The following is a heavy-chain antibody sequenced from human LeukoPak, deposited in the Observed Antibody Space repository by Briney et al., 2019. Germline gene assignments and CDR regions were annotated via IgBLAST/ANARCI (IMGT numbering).Heavy chain of an antibody. CDR3: ASSKDSGSFLDY. J-gene: IGHJ4*02. Sequence: GGSLRLSCAASGFTFSSYALSWVRQAPGKGLEWVSTISGTGGNTYYADSVKGRFTISRDNSKNTLYLQMNSLRAEDTAVYYCASSKDSGSFLDYWGQGTLVTVSS. V-gene: IGHV3-23*01. CDR1: GFTFSSYA. D-gene: IGHD1-26*01. CDR2: ISGTGGNT.